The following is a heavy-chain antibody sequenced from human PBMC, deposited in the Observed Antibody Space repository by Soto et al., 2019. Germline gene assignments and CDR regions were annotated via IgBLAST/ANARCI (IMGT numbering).Heavy chain of an antibody. D-gene: IGHD2-21*02. J-gene: IGHJ4*02. CDR2: IIPILGIA. Sequence: QVQLVQSGAEVKKPGSSVKVSCKASGGTFSSYTISWVRQAPGQGLEWMGRIIPILGIANYAQKFQGRVTITGDQSTSTAYMELSSMRSKDTAVYYCARAGGGDFASGYFDSWGQGTLVTVSS. CDR3: ARAGGGDFASGYFDS. V-gene: IGHV1-69*02. CDR1: GGTFSSYT.